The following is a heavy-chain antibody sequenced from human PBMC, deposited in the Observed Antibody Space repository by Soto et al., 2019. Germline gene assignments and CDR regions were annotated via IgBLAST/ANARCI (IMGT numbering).Heavy chain of an antibody. CDR2: ISAYNGNT. Sequence: QVQLVQSGAEVKKPGASVKVSCKASGYTITNYGISWVRQAPGQGLEWMGWISAYNGNTKYAQKLQGRVTMTTDTSTSTAYMELRSLRSDDTAVYYRARDRRDQLLLNNWFDPWGQGTLVTVSS. D-gene: IGHD2-15*01. CDR1: GYTITNYG. J-gene: IGHJ5*02. CDR3: ARDRRDQLLLNNWFDP. V-gene: IGHV1-18*01.